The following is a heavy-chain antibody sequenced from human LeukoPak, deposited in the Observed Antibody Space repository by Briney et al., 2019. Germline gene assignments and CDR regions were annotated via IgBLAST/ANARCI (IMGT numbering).Heavy chain of an antibody. CDR3: ARDSSSYGYALGYYYYYMDV. CDR2: ISGYNGNT. V-gene: IGHV1-18*01. CDR1: GYTFSSYG. D-gene: IGHD5-18*01. J-gene: IGHJ6*03. Sequence: ASVKVSCKASGYTFSSYGISWVRQAPGQGLEWMGWISGYNGNTKYAQKLQGRVTMTTDTSTSTAYMELRSLRSDDTAVYYCARDSSSYGYALGYYYYYMDVWGKGTTVTISS.